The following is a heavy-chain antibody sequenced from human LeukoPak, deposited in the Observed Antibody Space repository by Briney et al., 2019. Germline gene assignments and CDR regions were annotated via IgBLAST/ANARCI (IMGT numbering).Heavy chain of an antibody. CDR1: GFTFSSYA. D-gene: IGHD6-13*01. Sequence: GGSLRLSCAASGFTFSSYAMNWVRQAPGRGLEWVSTISSSGGSTYYADSVKGRFAISRDNSKNTLYLQMNSLRAEGTAVYFCAKVVPASGSQSWGQGTLVTVSS. V-gene: IGHV3-23*01. CDR3: AKVVPASGSQS. J-gene: IGHJ5*02. CDR2: ISSSGGST.